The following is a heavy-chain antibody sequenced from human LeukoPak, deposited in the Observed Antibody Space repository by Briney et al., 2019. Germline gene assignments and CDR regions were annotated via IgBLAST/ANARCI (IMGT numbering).Heavy chain of an antibody. CDR3: ARGIGSGSYGRFDP. CDR2: ISPNSGGT. Sequence: ASVKVSCKASGYTFTGYYMHWVRQAPGQGLEWMGWISPNSGGTNYAQTFQGRATMTRDPSISTSYMELSRLTSDDTAVYYCARGIGSGSYGRFDPWGQGTLVTVSS. CDR1: GYTFTGYY. D-gene: IGHD3-10*01. V-gene: IGHV1-2*02. J-gene: IGHJ5*02.